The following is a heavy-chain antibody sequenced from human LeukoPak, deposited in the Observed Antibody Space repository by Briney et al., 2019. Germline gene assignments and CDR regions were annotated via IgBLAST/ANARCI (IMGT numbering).Heavy chain of an antibody. V-gene: IGHV1-69*13. D-gene: IGHD3-10*01. Sequence: SVKVSCKASGGTFSSYAISWVRQAPGQGLEWMGGIIPIFGTANYAQKFQGRVTITADESTSTAYMELSSLRSEDTAVYYCARGRITMVRAINPYYYYMDVWGKGTTVTISS. CDR3: ARGRITMVRAINPYYYYMDV. CDR1: GGTFSSYA. J-gene: IGHJ6*03. CDR2: IIPIFGTA.